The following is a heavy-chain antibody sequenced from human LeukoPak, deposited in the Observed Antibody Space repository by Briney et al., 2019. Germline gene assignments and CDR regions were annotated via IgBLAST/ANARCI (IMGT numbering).Heavy chain of an antibody. CDR3: ARGALGCGGSCPDAFDI. CDR2: IYYSGST. CDR1: GGSISSYY. J-gene: IGHJ3*02. V-gene: IGHV4-59*12. Sequence: SETLSLTCTVSGGSISSYYWSWIRQPPGKGLEWIGYIYYSGSTNYNPSLKSRVTISVDTSKNQFSLKLSSVTAADTAVYYCARGALGCGGSCPDAFDIWGQGTMVTVSS. D-gene: IGHD2-15*01.